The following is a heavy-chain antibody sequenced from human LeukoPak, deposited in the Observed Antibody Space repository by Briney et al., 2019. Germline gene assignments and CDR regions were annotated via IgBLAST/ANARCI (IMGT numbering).Heavy chain of an antibody. D-gene: IGHD6-13*01. CDR1: GYTFTSYG. CDR2: ISAYNGNT. V-gene: IGHV1-18*01. CDR3: ARRAQQLVRGNWFDP. Sequence: ASVKVSCKASGYTFTSYGLSWVRQAPGQGLEWMGWISAYNGNTNYAQKLQGRVTMTTDTSTSTAYMELRSLRSDDTAVYYCARRAQQLVRGNWFDPWGQGTLVTVSS. J-gene: IGHJ5*02.